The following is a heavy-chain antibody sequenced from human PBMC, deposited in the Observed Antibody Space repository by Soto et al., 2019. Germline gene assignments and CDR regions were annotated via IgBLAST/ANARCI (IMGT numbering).Heavy chain of an antibody. D-gene: IGHD2-15*01. Sequence: QVQLVESGGGVVQPGRSLRLSCVASGFTFTDHGMHWVRQAPGKGLEWVAVIWYDGSNKYYADSVKGRFTISRDNSKNTLHLQMNSLRAEDTAVYYCARGLASCSGGSCYIDFWGQGTLVTVSS. CDR3: ARGLASCSGGSCYIDF. V-gene: IGHV3-33*01. J-gene: IGHJ4*02. CDR1: GFTFTDHG. CDR2: IWYDGSNK.